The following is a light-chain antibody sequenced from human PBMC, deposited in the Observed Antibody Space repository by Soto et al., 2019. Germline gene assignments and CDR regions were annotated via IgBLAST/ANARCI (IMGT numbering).Light chain of an antibody. CDR1: QSFSSW. V-gene: IGKV3D-15*01. CDR2: GAS. CDR3: QPYNNCPLT. J-gene: IGKJ4*01. Sequence: TQSPSSLSASVVYIVTITCLASQSFSSWLAWYQQKPGQAPRLLIYGASSRATGIPDRFSGSRSGPEFTLTINSLQSEDFAIYYCQPYNNCPLTFGGGTKVDI.